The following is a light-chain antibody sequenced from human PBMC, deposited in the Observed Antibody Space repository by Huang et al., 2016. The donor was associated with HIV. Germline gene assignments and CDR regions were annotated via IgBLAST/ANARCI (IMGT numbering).Light chain of an antibody. V-gene: IGKV1-5*03. CDR3: QQYSRSAT. CDR1: QRVTIW. Sequence: DIQMTQSPSTLSAAVGDRVTITCRASQRVTIWLAWFQKKPGKAPKLLIYKAATLESGVPSRFSGSGSGTEFTLTIDSLQPDDVATYYCQQYSRSATFGQGTKLEIK. CDR2: KAA. J-gene: IGKJ2*01.